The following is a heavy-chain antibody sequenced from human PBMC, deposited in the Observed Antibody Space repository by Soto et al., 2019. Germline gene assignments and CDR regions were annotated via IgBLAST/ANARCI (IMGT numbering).Heavy chain of an antibody. CDR1: GLSITDSEMG. CDR3: ARRHLAVAVIPWFDP. CDR2: IDSSGEK. V-gene: IGHV2-26*01. Sequence: QVTLKESGPVLVKPTETLTLRCTVSGLSITDSEMGVSWIRQPPVQPLEWLAHIDSSGEKSYRTFLKSRLAISKDTSKSQIVLTMTNMDPADTATYYCARRHLAVAVIPWFDPWGQGIPVTVSS. J-gene: IGHJ5*02. D-gene: IGHD2-21*01.